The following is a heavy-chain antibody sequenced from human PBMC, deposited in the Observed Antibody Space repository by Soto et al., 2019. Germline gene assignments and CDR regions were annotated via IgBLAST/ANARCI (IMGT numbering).Heavy chain of an antibody. V-gene: IGHV3-48*03. D-gene: IGHD3-22*01. J-gene: IGHJ4*02. CDR2: IHTTGSTI. CDR1: GFTLSNYE. Sequence: PGGSLRLSCVASGFTLSNYEMMWVRQAPGKGLEWVSFIHTTGSTIYYADSVKGRFTISRDNARNSLYLQMNSLRAEDTAVYYCATSLSGYYYNYWGQGTLVTVSS. CDR3: ATSLSGYYYNY.